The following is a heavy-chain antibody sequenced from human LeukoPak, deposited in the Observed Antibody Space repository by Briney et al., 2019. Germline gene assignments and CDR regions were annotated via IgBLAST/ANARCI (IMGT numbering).Heavy chain of an antibody. CDR3: ASGGITMVRGVIINPDAYMDV. CDR1: GGTFSSYA. V-gene: IGHV1-69*05. D-gene: IGHD3-10*01. J-gene: IGHJ6*03. CDR2: IIPIFGTA. Sequence: SVKVSCKASGGTFSSYAISWVRQAPGQGLKWMGGIIPIFGTANYAQKFQGRVTITTDESTSTAYMELSSLRSEDTAVYYCASGGITMVRGVIINPDAYMDVWGKGTTVTVSS.